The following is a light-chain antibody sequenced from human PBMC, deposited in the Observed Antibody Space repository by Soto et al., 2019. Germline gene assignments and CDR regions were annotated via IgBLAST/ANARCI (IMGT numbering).Light chain of an antibody. V-gene: IGKV3-20*01. CDR2: GAS. J-gene: IGKJ1*01. Sequence: EIVVTQSPATLSVSPGERTTLSCMASQSISRYLAWYQQKPGQGPRLLIYGASSRATGTPDRFSGSGSGTDFTLTINRLEPEDFALYYCQQYGSSPPTFGQGTKGDIK. CDR1: QSISRY. CDR3: QQYGSSPPT.